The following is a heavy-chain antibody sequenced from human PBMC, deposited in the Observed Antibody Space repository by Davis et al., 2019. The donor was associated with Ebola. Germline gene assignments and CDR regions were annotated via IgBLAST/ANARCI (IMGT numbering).Heavy chain of an antibody. CDR3: ARRRWTPDYGMDV. V-gene: IGHV4-31*03. D-gene: IGHD3/OR15-3a*01. CDR2: IYYSGST. J-gene: IGHJ6*02. CDR1: GGSISSGGYY. Sequence: SETLSLTCTVSGGSISSGGYYWSWIRQHPGKGLEWIGYIYYSGSTYYNPSLKSRVTISVDTSKNQFSLKLSSVTAADTAVYYCARRRWTPDYGMDVWGQGTTVTVSS.